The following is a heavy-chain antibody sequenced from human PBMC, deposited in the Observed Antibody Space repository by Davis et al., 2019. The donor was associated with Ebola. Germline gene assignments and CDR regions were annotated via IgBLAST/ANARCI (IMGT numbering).Heavy chain of an antibody. J-gene: IGHJ6*02. Sequence: PGGSLRLSCAASGFTFSSYSMNWVRQAPGKGLEWVSYISSSSSTIYYADSVKGRFTISRDNAKNSLYLQMNSLRDEDTAVYYCARRKQHRSYYYYYYGMDVWGQGTTVTVSS. CDR3: ARRKQHRSYYYYYYGMDV. D-gene: IGHD6-13*01. CDR1: GFTFSSYS. V-gene: IGHV3-48*02. CDR2: ISSSSSTI.